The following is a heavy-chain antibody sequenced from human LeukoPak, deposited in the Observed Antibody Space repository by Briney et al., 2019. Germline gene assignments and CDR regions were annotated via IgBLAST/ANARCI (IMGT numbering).Heavy chain of an antibody. Sequence: VGSLRLSCAASGFAFSSYALHWVRRAPGKGLEWVSAIGTGGDTYYADSVMGRFTISSANAKKSLYFHMNSLIAEDMAVYYCARETSRPAMIVVAPADYWGQGTLVTVSS. D-gene: IGHD3-22*01. CDR2: IGTGGDT. V-gene: IGHV3-47*01. J-gene: IGHJ4*02. CDR1: GFAFSSYA. CDR3: ARETSRPAMIVVAPADY.